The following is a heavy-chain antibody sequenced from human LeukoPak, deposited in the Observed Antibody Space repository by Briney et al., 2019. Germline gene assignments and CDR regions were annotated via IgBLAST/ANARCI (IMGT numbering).Heavy chain of an antibody. CDR1: GFTFSNYA. CDR2: ISANGDTT. D-gene: IGHD3-22*01. Sequence: GGSLRLSCAASGFTFSNYAMNWVRQAPGKGLEWVSGISANGDTTYYVDSVRGRFTISRDNSKNSVFLQMSSLRDADTAVYYCVKDFWPVRDGGGYYSPFEYWGEGTLVTVSS. V-gene: IGHV3-23*01. J-gene: IGHJ4*02. CDR3: VKDFWPVRDGGGYYSPFEY.